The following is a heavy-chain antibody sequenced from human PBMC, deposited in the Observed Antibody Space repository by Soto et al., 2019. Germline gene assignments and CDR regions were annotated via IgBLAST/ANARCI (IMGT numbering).Heavy chain of an antibody. D-gene: IGHD2-15*01. CDR2: IYSSGNA. CDR3: ANGRGFYSDNYFDP. V-gene: IGHV4-4*07. Sequence: SETLSLTCSVSLDSISNSYWTWIRQPAGKGLEWIGHIYSSGNANYNPSLKSRVTMSLDTSKNQFSLSLKSVTAADTAIYYCANGRGFYSDNYFDPWGQGTQVTVSS. CDR1: LDSISNSY. J-gene: IGHJ5*02.